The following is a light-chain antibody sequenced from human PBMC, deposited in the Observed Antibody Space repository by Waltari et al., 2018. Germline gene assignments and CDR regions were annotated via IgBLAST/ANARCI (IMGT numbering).Light chain of an antibody. Sequence: DIQMTQSPSILSASVGDRVTITCRASQNIGRWLAWYQQKPGKAPKVLIYEVSSLQSGAPSRCSGSGSGTEFILTITSLQPDDIASYYCQQYDNEWSFGQGTKVEI. V-gene: IGKV1-5*03. CDR1: QNIGRW. CDR3: QQYDNEWS. CDR2: EVS. J-gene: IGKJ1*01.